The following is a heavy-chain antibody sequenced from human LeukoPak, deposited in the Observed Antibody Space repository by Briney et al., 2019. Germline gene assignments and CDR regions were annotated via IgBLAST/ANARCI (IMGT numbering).Heavy chain of an antibody. CDR2: IYNSGSP. D-gene: IGHD5-18*01. CDR3: ARDKAHSYGRYFDP. J-gene: IGHJ5*02. CDR1: GGSISSSY. V-gene: IGHV4-4*08. Sequence: SETLSLTCTVSGGSISSSYWSWIRQPPGKGLEWIGYIYNSGSPKHNPSLKSRVIISIDRSKNQISLKVSSVTAADTALYYCARDKAHSYGRYFDPWGQGALVIVSS.